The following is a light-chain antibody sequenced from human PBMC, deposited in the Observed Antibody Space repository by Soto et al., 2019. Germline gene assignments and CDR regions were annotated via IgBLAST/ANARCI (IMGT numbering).Light chain of an antibody. V-gene: IGKV3-20*01. CDR3: QQYGSSPFT. CDR1: QSVSGRY. CDR2: DVS. J-gene: IGKJ3*01. Sequence: DIVLTQSPGTLSLSPGERATLSCRASQSVSGRYLAWYQQKPGQAPRLLISDVSSRATGIPDRFSGSGSGTDFTLTISRLEPEDFAVYYCQQYGSSPFTFGPGTKVDIK.